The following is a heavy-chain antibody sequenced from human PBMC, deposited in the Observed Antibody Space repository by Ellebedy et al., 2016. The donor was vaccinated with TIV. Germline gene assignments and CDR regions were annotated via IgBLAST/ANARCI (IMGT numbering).Heavy chain of an antibody. D-gene: IGHD6-6*01. CDR3: ARKYYFDY. Sequence: ASVKVSCKASGYTLTDDYVHWVRQAPGQGLEWMGCIDPRSGGTEYEQKFRGRVSMTSDTSTSTVYMELSSLRSEDTATYYCARKYYFDYWGQGTLVTVSS. CDR1: GYTLTDDY. CDR2: IDPRSGGT. J-gene: IGHJ4*02. V-gene: IGHV1/OR15-1*04.